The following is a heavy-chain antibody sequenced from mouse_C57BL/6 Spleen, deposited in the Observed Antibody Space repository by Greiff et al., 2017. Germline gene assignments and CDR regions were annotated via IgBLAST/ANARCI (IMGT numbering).Heavy chain of an antibody. CDR2: SRNKANDYTT. CDR3: ARGFILDY. J-gene: IGHJ4*01. V-gene: IGHV7-1*01. CDR1: GFTFSDFY. D-gene: IGHD1-1*01. Sequence: EVNVVESGGGLVQSGRSLRLSCATSGFTFSDFYMEWVRQAPGKGLEWIAASRNKANDYTTEYSASVKGRFIVSRDTSQSSLYLQLNALRAEDTAIYYCARGFILDYWGQGTSVTVSS.